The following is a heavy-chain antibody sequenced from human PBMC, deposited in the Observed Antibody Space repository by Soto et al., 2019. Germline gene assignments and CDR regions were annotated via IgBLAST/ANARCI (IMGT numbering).Heavy chain of an antibody. Sequence: SGPARVHPPHTLTLPCTFSGFSISTKSVGVSWIRQPPGQALEWLALIYWHDDKRYSPSLKSRLTITKDTSKNQVVLTMTNMDPVDTATYYCTHRGGATVGLYYFDYWGQGALVTVSS. J-gene: IGHJ4*02. CDR3: THRGGATVGLYYFDY. D-gene: IGHD3-16*01. CDR1: GFSISTKSVG. V-gene: IGHV2-5*08. CDR2: IYWHDDK.